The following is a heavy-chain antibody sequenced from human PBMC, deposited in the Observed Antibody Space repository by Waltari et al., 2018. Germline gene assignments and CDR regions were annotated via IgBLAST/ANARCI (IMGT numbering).Heavy chain of an antibody. D-gene: IGHD2-2*01. CDR1: GYTLPGYY. CDR2: INPNSGGT. V-gene: IGHV1-2*06. J-gene: IGHJ4*02. CDR3: ARGSPVVPAAMDY. Sequence: QVQLVQSGAEGKKPGASVRVSCKASGYTLPGYYMHWVRQAPGQGLEWMGRINPNSGGTNYAQKFQGRVTMTRDTSISTAYMELSRLRSDDTAVYYCARGSPVVPAAMDYWGQGTLVTVSS.